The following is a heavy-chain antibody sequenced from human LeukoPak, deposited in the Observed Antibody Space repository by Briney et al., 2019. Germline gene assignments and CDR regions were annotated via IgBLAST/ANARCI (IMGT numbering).Heavy chain of an antibody. J-gene: IGHJ4*02. CDR1: GGSISSGNW. V-gene: IGHV4-4*02. D-gene: IGHD6-19*01. Sequence: SGTLSLTCTVSGGSISSGNWWSWVRQPPGKGLEWIGEIYHGGSTNYNPSLESRVTISVDRSKNQFSLKLSSLTAADTAVYYCARAIGSDWYSFDYWGQGTLVTVSS. CDR2: IYHGGST. CDR3: ARAIGSDWYSFDY.